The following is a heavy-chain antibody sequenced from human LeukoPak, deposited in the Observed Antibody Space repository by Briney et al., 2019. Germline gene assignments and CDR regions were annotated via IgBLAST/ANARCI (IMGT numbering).Heavy chain of an antibody. Sequence: GGSLRLSCAASGFTVSSNYMSWVRQAPGKGLEWVSVIFSGGTTYYADSVKGRFTISRDNSKNTLDLQMNSLRAEDTAVYYCVKSSVSGYVGYFDYWGQGTLVTVSS. J-gene: IGHJ4*02. CDR2: IFSGGTT. D-gene: IGHD3-22*01. CDR3: VKSSVSGYVGYFDY. V-gene: IGHV3-53*01. CDR1: GFTVSSNY.